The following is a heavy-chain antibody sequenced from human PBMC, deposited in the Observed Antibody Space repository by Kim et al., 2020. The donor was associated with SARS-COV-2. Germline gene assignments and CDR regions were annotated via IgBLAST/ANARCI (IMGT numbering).Heavy chain of an antibody. D-gene: IGHD3-10*01. J-gene: IGHJ6*02. V-gene: IGHV3-9*01. CDR3: AKDGGITMVQGVTPFYGMDV. CDR2: ISWNSGSI. Sequence: GGSLRLSCAASGFTFDDYAMHWVRQAPGKGLEWVSGISWNSGSIGYADSVKGRFTISRDNAKNSLYLQMNSLRAEDTALYYCAKDGGITMVQGVTPFYGMDVWGQGTTVTVSS. CDR1: GFTFDDYA.